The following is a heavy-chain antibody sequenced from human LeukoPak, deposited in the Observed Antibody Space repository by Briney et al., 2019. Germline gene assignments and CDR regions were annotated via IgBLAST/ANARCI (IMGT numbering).Heavy chain of an antibody. CDR3: ARARADYVPYYFDY. CDR1: GFTVSSNY. D-gene: IGHD3-16*01. Sequence: PGGSLRLSCAASGFTVSSNYMSWVRQAPGKGLEWVSVIYSGGSTYYADSVRGRFTISRDNSKNTLYLQMNSLRAEDTAVYYCARARADYVPYYFDYWGQGTLVTVSS. J-gene: IGHJ4*02. CDR2: IYSGGST. V-gene: IGHV3-53*01.